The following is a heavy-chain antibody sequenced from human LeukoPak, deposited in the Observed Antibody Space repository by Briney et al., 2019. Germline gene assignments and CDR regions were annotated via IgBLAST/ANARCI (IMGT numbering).Heavy chain of an antibody. CDR1: GFTFGSYA. CDR3: RREPDDAFDI. D-gene: IGHD1-26*01. Sequence: GGSLRLSCAASGFTFGSYAMHWVRQAPGKGLEWVAVMSFDGTHIYYADSVKGRFTISRDNSKNTPYLQMNSLRAEDTAVYYCRREPDDAFDIWGQGTMVTVSS. J-gene: IGHJ3*02. V-gene: IGHV3-30-3*02. CDR2: MSFDGTHI.